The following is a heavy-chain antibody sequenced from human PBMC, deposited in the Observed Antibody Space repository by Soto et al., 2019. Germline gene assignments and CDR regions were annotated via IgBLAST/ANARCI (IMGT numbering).Heavy chain of an antibody. CDR2: ISYDGSNK. J-gene: IGHJ4*02. Sequence: GGSLRLSCAASRFTLSSFGMHWVRQAPGKGLEWVAVISYDGSNKYYADSVKGRFTISRDNSKNTLYLQMNSLRAEDTAVYYCAREEGGYNFYFDYWGQGTLVTVSS. D-gene: IGHD5-12*01. CDR3: AREEGGYNFYFDY. CDR1: RFTLSSFG. V-gene: IGHV3-30*19.